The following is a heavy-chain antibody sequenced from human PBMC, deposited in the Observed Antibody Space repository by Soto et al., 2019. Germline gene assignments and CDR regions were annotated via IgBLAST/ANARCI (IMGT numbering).Heavy chain of an antibody. Sequence: QVQLQESGPGLVKPSETLSLTCTVSGGSISSYYWSWIRQPPGKGLEWIGYIYYSGSTNYNPSLKRRVTISVAPSKNQFSLKLSSVTAADTAVYYCARGGRRSSTGCLFDYWGQGTLVTVSS. CDR3: ARGGRRSSTGCLFDY. J-gene: IGHJ4*02. D-gene: IGHD2-2*01. CDR2: IYYSGST. V-gene: IGHV4-59*01. CDR1: GGSISSYY.